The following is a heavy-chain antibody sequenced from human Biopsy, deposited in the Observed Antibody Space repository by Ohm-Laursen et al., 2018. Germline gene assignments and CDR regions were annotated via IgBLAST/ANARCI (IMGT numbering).Heavy chain of an antibody. D-gene: IGHD1-7*01. Sequence: GSLRLSCSASGFTFSDYYMSWIRQAPGKGLERVSFMTNTGRTVYADSVKVRFTISRDNADNSLHLQMKSQIAEDTAGYDCARELGNCMDVWGQGTPVTVSS. V-gene: IGHV3-11*01. CDR3: ARELGNCMDV. CDR2: MTNTGRTV. J-gene: IGHJ6*02. CDR1: GFTFSDYY.